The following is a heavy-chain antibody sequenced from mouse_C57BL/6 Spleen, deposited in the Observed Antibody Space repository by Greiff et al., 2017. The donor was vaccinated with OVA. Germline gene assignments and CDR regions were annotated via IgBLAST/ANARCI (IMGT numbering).Heavy chain of an antibody. V-gene: IGHV6-3*01. D-gene: IGHD2-3*01. CDR1: GFTFSNYW. J-gene: IGHJ2*01. CDR3: TEDGCSRGY. CDR2: IRLKSDNYAT. Sequence: EVKVEESGGGLVQPGGSMKLSCVASGFTFSNYWMNWVRQSPEKGLEWVAQIRLKSDNYATHYAESVKGGFTISRDDSKSSVYLQMNNLRAEDTGIYYCTEDGCSRGYWGQGTTLTVSS.